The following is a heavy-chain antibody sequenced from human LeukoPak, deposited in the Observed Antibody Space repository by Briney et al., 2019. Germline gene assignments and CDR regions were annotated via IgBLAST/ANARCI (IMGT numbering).Heavy chain of an antibody. Sequence: GGSLRLSCAASGFTVSSNYMNWVRQAPGKGLEWVSVIYSDGNTYYADSVKGRFTISRDNSKNALYLQMNSLRAEDTAVYYCARDRRLLYFGELFHDAFDIWGQGTMVTVSS. CDR3: ARDRRLLYFGELFHDAFDI. CDR2: IYSDGNT. CDR1: GFTVSSNY. V-gene: IGHV3-53*01. J-gene: IGHJ3*02. D-gene: IGHD3-10*01.